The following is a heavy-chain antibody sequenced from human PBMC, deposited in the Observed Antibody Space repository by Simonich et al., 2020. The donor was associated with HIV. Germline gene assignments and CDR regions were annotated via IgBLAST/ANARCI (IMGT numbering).Heavy chain of an antibody. CDR3: ARDTGTLYRSDSRSVSNWFDP. V-gene: IGHV1-18*01. CDR1: GYTFTSYG. D-gene: IGHD3-10*01. CDR2: ISAYKGNK. Sequence: QVQLVQSGAEVKKPGASVKVSCKASGYTFTSYGISWGRQAPGQGLEWMGRISAYKGNKNNAQKPQGRVTMTTDTSTSTAYMEPRSLRSDDTAVYYCARDTGTLYRSDSRSVSNWFDPWGQGTLVTVSS. J-gene: IGHJ5*02.